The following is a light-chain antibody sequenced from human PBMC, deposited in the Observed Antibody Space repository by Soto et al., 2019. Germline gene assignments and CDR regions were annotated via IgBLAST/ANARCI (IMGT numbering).Light chain of an antibody. CDR3: QQYNSYVYT. V-gene: IGKV1-5*01. CDR1: QSISCW. J-gene: IGKJ2*01. Sequence: DIQMTQSPSTLSASVGDRVTITCRASQSISCWLAWYQQKPGKAPKLLIYDAASLESGVPSRFSGSGSGTELTLTIRSLQPDDFATYDCQQYNSYVYTFRQGTKLEIK. CDR2: DAA.